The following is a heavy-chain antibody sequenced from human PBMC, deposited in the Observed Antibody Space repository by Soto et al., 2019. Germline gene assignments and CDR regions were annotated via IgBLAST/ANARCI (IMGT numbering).Heavy chain of an antibody. V-gene: IGHV1-8*01. J-gene: IGHJ5*02. D-gene: IGHD2-15*01. CDR3: ARPRINRNWFDP. CDR1: GYTFTSYD. Sequence: QVQLVQSGAEVKKPEASVKVSCKASGYTFTSYDINWVRQATGQGLEWMGWMNPNSGNTGYAQKFQGRVTMTRNTSISTAYMELSSLRSEDTAVYYCARPRINRNWFDPWGQGTLVTVSS. CDR2: MNPNSGNT.